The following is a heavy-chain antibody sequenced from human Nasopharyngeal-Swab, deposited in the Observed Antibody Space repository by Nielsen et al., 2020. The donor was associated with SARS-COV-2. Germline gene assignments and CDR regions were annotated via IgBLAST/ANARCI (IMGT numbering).Heavy chain of an antibody. V-gene: IGHV3-64D*08. J-gene: IGHJ4*02. CDR2: ISSNGGST. CDR3: VKGAAVAGIFLDY. D-gene: IGHD6-19*01. Sequence: GESLKISCSASGFTFSSYVMHWVRQAPGKGLEYVSAISSNGGSTYYADSVKGRFTISRDNSKNTLYLQMSSLRAEDTAVYYCVKGAAVAGIFLDYWGQGTLVTVSS. CDR1: GFTFSSYV.